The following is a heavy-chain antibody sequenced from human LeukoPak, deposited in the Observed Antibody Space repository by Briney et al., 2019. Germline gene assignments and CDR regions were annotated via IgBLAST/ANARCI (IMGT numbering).Heavy chain of an antibody. CDR2: IYHSGST. CDR1: GGSISSGGYS. CDR3: ARGSVQFPNWLDP. J-gene: IGHJ5*02. D-gene: IGHD1-1*01. V-gene: IGHV4-30-2*01. Sequence: SETLSLTCAVSGGSISSGGYSWSWIRQPPGKGLEWIGYIYHSGSTYYNPSLKSRVTISVDRSKNQFSLKLSSVTAADTAVYYCARGSVQFPNWLDPWGQGTLVTVSS.